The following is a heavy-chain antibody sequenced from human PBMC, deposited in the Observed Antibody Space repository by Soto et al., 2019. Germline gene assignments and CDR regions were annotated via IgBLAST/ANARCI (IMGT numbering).Heavy chain of an antibody. CDR1: GFTFSSYG. J-gene: IGHJ6*02. CDR3: AKGYSYGVYYYYYGMDV. D-gene: IGHD5-18*01. CDR2: ISYDGSNK. Sequence: PGGSLRLSCAASGFTFSSYGMHWVRQAPGKGLEWVAVISYDGSNKYYADSVKGRFTISRDNSKNTLYLQMNSLRAEDTAVYYCAKGYSYGVYYYYYGMDVWGQGTTVTVSS. V-gene: IGHV3-30*18.